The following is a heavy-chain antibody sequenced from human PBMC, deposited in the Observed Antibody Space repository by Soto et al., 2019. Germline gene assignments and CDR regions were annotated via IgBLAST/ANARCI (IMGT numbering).Heavy chain of an antibody. J-gene: IGHJ5*02. CDR1: GASISSNINY. Sequence: QVQLQESGPGLVKPSETLSLTCTVSGASISSNINYWGWIRQPPGKGLEWIASIYYTGNTFYNPSLKTRVTLSVDTSANQFSLKLTSVTAADPAVYFCARHSHEDHGDPNWFDPWGQGTLVTVSS. V-gene: IGHV4-39*01. D-gene: IGHD4-17*01. CDR2: IYYTGNT. CDR3: ARHSHEDHGDPNWFDP.